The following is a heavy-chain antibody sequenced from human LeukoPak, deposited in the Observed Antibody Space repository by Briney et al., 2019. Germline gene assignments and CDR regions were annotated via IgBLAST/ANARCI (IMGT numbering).Heavy chain of an antibody. D-gene: IGHD6-13*01. CDR1: GGSISNFY. Sequence: SETLSLTCTVSGGSISNFYWSWIRQPAGKTLEWIGRIYSSGSTNYNPSLKSRVTMSLDTSKNQFSMKLSSVTAADTAVYFCARETTGAGTARPFDYWGQGTLVTVSS. J-gene: IGHJ4*02. CDR2: IYSSGST. V-gene: IGHV4-4*07. CDR3: ARETTGAGTARPFDY.